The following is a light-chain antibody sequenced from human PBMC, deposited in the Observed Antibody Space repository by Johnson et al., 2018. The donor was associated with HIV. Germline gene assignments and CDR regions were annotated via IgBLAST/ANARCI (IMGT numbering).Light chain of an antibody. CDR2: DNN. V-gene: IGLV1-51*01. Sequence: QSVLTQPPSVSAAPGQKVTISCSGSSSNIGNNYVSWYQHLPGTAPKILIYDNNQRPSGIPDRFSGSKSGTSATLGITGLQTGDEADYYCGTWDSSLSAGGVFGTGTKVTVL. CDR1: SSNIGNNY. CDR3: GTWDSSLSAGGV. J-gene: IGLJ1*01.